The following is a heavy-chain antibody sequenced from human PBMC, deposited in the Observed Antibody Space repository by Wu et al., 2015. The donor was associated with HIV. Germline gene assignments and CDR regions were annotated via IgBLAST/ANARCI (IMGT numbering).Heavy chain of an antibody. Sequence: QVQLVQSGAEVKKPGSSVKVSCKGSGGAFTTSAINWVRQAPGQGLEWMGMIIPLYGTPNYAQKFEGRITINTDESTNTVYMGLRSLTYDDTAVYYCAILGADCSGDYCPGGPWGQGTPVTVSS. D-gene: IGHD2-21*02. V-gene: IGHV1-69*05. J-gene: IGHJ5*02. CDR3: AILGADCSGDYCPGGP. CDR2: IIPLYGTP. CDR1: GGAFTTSA.